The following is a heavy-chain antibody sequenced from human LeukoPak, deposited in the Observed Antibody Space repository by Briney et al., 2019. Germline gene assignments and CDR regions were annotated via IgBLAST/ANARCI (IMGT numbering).Heavy chain of an antibody. CDR3: ARDGYNYVSFDY. J-gene: IGHJ4*02. Sequence: GGSLRLSCAASGFTLSNYWMHWVRQAPGKGLEWGAVIWYDGSNKYYADCVKGRFTISRDNSKNTLYLQMNSLRAEDTAVYYCARDGYNYVSFDYWGQGTLVTVSS. CDR1: GFTLSNYW. D-gene: IGHD5-24*01. V-gene: IGHV3-33*08. CDR2: IWYDGSNK.